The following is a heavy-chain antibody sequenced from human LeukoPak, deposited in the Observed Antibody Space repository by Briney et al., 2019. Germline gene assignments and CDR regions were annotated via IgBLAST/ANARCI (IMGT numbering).Heavy chain of an antibody. CDR3: TTDGLMVRGVMHND. D-gene: IGHD3-10*01. CDR2: IKSKTDGGTT. Sequence: GGSLRLSCAASGSTFSNAWMSWVRQAPGKGLEWVGRIKSKTDGGTTDYAAPVKGRFSISRDDSENTLFLQMNSLKTEDTAVYYCTTDGLMVRGVMHNDWGQGTLVTVSS. V-gene: IGHV3-15*01. J-gene: IGHJ4*02. CDR1: GSTFSNAW.